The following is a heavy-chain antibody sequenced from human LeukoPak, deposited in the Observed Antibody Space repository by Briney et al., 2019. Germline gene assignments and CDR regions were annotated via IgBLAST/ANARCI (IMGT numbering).Heavy chain of an antibody. CDR3: ARQNDYMSGAFDY. CDR2: IYPGESDT. J-gene: IGHJ4*02. Sequence: GESLKISCKGSGHDFPTYWIGWVRQMPGKGLEWMGSIYPGESDTRYSPSFQGQVTISAEKSISTASLQWSSLKASDTAIYYCARQNDYMSGAFDYWGQGTLVTASS. V-gene: IGHV5-51*01. CDR1: GHDFPTYW. D-gene: IGHD4/OR15-4a*01.